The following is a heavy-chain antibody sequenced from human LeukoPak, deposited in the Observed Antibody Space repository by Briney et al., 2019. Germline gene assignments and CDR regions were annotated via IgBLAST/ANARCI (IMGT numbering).Heavy chain of an antibody. CDR3: ARREVGATLGD. Sequence: GGSLRLSCAASGFNFRAYTMNWVRQAPGKGLEWVSSVNPSRAYQFYADSVRGRFTISRDNVKTSLFLQMDSLRAEDTAVYYCARREVGATLGDWGQGTLVTVSS. CDR2: VNPSRAYQ. D-gene: IGHD1-26*01. CDR1: GFNFRAYT. J-gene: IGHJ4*02. V-gene: IGHV3-21*06.